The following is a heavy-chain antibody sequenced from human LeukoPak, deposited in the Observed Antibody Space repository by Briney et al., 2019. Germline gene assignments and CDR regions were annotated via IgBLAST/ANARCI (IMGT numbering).Heavy chain of an antibody. CDR3: ARGLRLGEFDY. V-gene: IGHV4-59*01. Sequence: SETLSLTCTVSGVSISGYYWSWIRQPPGKGLEWIGYIYYSGSTNYNPSLKSRVTISVDTSKNQFSLKLSSVTAADTAVYYCARGLRLGEFDYWGQGTLVTVSS. CDR2: IYYSGST. J-gene: IGHJ4*02. CDR1: GVSISGYY. D-gene: IGHD3-16*01.